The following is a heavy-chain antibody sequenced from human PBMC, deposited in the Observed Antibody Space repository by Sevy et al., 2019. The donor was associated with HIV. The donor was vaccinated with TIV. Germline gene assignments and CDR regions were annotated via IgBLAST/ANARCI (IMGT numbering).Heavy chain of an antibody. CDR1: GGSISSYY. D-gene: IGHD6-13*01. CDR3: ARDKGRQQLVPNYYYYGMDF. Sequence: SETLSLTCTVSGGSISSYYWSWIRQPPGKGLEWIGYIYYSGSTNYNPSLKSRVTISVDTSKNQFSLKLSSVTAADTAVNYCARDKGRQQLVPNYYYYGMDFWGQGTTVTVSS. V-gene: IGHV4-59*01. CDR2: IYYSGST. J-gene: IGHJ6*02.